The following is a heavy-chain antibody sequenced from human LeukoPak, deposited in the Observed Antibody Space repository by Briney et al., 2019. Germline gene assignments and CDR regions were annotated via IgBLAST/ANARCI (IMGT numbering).Heavy chain of an antibody. CDR3: ARDSGSLIDY. CDR1: GFTFSSYS. J-gene: IGHJ4*02. CDR2: ISSSSSTI. V-gene: IGHV3-48*01. D-gene: IGHD1-26*01. Sequence: QSGGSLRLSCAASGFTFSSYSMNWVRQAPGKGLEWVSYISSSSSTIYYADSVKGRFTISRDNAKNSLYLQMNSLRAEDTAVYYCARDSGSLIDYWGQGTLVTVSS.